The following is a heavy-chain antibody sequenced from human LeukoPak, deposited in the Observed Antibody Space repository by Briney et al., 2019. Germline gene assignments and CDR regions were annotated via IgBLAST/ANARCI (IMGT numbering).Heavy chain of an antibody. V-gene: IGHV3-30*03. J-gene: IGHJ4*02. CDR3: TRDITLTRRGRSDY. CDR2: ISYDGSNK. Sequence: GGCLRLSCAASGFTFSSYGMHWVRQAPGKGLEWVAVISYDGSNKYYADSVKGRFTISRDNSKNTLYLQMNSLRAEDTAVYYCTRDITLTRRGRSDYWGQGTLVTVSA. CDR1: GFTFSSYG. D-gene: IGHD3-10*01.